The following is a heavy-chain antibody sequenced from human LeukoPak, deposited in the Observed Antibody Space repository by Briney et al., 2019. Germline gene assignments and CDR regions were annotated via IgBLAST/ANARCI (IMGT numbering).Heavy chain of an antibody. D-gene: IGHD2-15*01. CDR2: ISGGSGSHI. V-gene: IGHV3-21*01. J-gene: IGHJ6*04. CDR3: PKDFPPPTNGRDV. CDR1: GFTFSSYA. Sequence: GGSLRLSCAASGFTFSSYAMSWLRQAPGKGLEWISSISGGSGSHILYVDSVKGRFTISRDNAKNSLYLQMDSLTAEDTAVYYWPKDFPPPTNGRDVWGKGTTVTV.